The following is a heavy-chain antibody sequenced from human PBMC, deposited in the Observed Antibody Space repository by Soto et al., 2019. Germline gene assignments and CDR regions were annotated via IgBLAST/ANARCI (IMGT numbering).Heavy chain of an antibody. Sequence: SVKVSCKASGGTFSSYAISWVRQAPGQGLEWMGGIIPIFGTANYAQKFQGRVTITADESTSTAYMELSSLRSEDTDVYYCASPTYSGGCTNYFDYWGQGTLVTVSS. CDR3: ASPTYSGGCTNYFDY. CDR2: IIPIFGTA. V-gene: IGHV1-69*13. CDR1: GGTFSSYA. D-gene: IGHD6-19*01. J-gene: IGHJ4*02.